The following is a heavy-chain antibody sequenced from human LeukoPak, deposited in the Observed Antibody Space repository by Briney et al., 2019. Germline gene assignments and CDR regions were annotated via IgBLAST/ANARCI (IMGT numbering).Heavy chain of an antibody. D-gene: IGHD3-22*01. CDR1: GFTFSSYA. V-gene: IGHV3-23*01. J-gene: IGHJ4*02. Sequence: PGGSLRLSCAGSGFTFSSYAMTWVRQAPGTGLEWVSSVSPGGVSPNHADSVKGRFTVSRDDSLNTLYLQMNSLRVDDTAVYYCAGYYDSSGYFLDYWGQGTLVTVSS. CDR2: VSPGGVSP. CDR3: AGYYDSSGYFLDY.